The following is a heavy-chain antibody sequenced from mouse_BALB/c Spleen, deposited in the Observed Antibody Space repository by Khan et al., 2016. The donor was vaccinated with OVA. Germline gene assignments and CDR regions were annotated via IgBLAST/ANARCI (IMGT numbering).Heavy chain of an antibody. D-gene: IGHD1-1*01. Sequence: QVQLQQSGAELAKPGASVKMSCKASGYTFTKYWMHWVKQRPGQGLEWIGYINPSTGYTEYNQKFKDKATLTADKSSSTAYMQLSSLTSEDSAVYYCVNHGSRAAWFTYWGQGTLVTVSA. CDR3: VNHGSRAAWFTY. J-gene: IGHJ3*01. CDR1: GYTFTKYW. V-gene: IGHV1-7*01. CDR2: INPSTGYT.